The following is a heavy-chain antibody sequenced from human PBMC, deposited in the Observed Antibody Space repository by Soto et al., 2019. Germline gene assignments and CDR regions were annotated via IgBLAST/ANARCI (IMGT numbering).Heavy chain of an antibody. D-gene: IGHD3-22*01. Sequence: GGSLRLSCAASGFTFSDHYMDWARQAPGKGLEWVGRTRNKANSYTTEYAASVKGRFTISRDDSKNSLYLQMNSLKTEDTAVYYCARDFYDSSGYYHDAFDIWGQGTMVTVSS. V-gene: IGHV3-72*01. CDR2: TRNKANSYTT. J-gene: IGHJ3*02. CDR1: GFTFSDHY. CDR3: ARDFYDSSGYYHDAFDI.